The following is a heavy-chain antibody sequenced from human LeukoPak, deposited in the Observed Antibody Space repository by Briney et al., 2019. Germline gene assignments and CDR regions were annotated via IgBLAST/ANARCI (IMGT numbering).Heavy chain of an antibody. V-gene: IGHV3-33*01. CDR3: ARAAYCGGDCYRGHYGMDV. D-gene: IGHD2-21*02. CDR1: GFTFSSYG. J-gene: IGHJ6*02. CDR2: IWSDGSNK. Sequence: GGSLRLSCAASGFTFSSYGMHWVRQAPGKGLEWVAVIWSDGSNKYYADSVKGRFTISRDNSKNTLYLQMNSLRAEDTAVYYCARAAYCGGDCYRGHYGMDVWGQGTTVTVSS.